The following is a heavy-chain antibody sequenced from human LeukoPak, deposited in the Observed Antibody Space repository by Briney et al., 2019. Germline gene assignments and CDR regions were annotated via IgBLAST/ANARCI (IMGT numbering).Heavy chain of an antibody. J-gene: IGHJ4*02. CDR2: FDPEDGGT. CDR1: GYTLTELS. V-gene: IGHV1-24*01. Sequence: ASVKVSCKVSGYTLTELSMHWVRQAPGKGLEWMGGFDPEDGGTIYAQKFQGRVTMTEDTSTDTAYMELSSLRSEDTAVYYCATGEYGSGSYSRDLDYWGQGTLVTVSS. CDR3: ATGEYGSGSYSRDLDY. D-gene: IGHD3-10*01.